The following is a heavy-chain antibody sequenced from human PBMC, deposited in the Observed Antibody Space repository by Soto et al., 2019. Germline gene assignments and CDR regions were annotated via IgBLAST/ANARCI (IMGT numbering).Heavy chain of an antibody. CDR2: ISYDGSNK. Sequence: GGSLRLSCAASGFTFSSYAMHWVRQAPGKGLEWVAVISYDGSNKYYADSVKGRFTISRDNSKNTLYLQMNSLRAEDTAVYYCAREGGLADFTTVGATRFDYWGQGTLVTVSS. CDR1: GFTFSSYA. V-gene: IGHV3-30-3*01. J-gene: IGHJ4*02. CDR3: AREGGLADFTTVGATRFDY. D-gene: IGHD1-26*01.